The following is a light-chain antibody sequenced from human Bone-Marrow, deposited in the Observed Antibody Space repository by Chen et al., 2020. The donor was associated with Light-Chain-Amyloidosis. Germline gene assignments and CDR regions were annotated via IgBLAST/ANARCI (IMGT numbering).Light chain of an antibody. CDR3: AAWGGSVGDYV. CDR1: SSNIGLNY. J-gene: IGLJ1*01. CDR2: RNN. V-gene: IGLV1-47*01. Sequence: QSVLTQPPSASGTPGQRVTISCSGASSNIGLNYVYWYQHVPGAAPTLLIHRNNQRPSGVPARCSASQSGISAFMAIRGQRSEEGSDYYCAAWGGSVGDYVSGSGTKVIVL.